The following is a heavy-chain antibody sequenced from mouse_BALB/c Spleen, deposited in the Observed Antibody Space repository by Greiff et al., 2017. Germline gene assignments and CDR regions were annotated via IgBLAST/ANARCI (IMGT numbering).Heavy chain of an antibody. D-gene: IGHD2-3*01. CDR3: AREGEYDGYYAWFAY. V-gene: IGHV1-31*01. J-gene: IGHJ3*01. Sequence: VQLKQSGPELVKPGASVKISCKASGYSFTGYYMHWVKQSHVKSLEWIGRINPYNGATSYNQNFKDKASLTVDKSSSTAYMELHSLTSEDSAVYYCAREGEYDGYYAWFAYWGQGTLVTVSA. CDR2: INPYNGAT. CDR1: GYSFTGYY.